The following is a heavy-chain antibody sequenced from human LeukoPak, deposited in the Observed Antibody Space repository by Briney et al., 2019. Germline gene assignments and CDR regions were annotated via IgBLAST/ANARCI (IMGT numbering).Heavy chain of an antibody. Sequence: GGSLRLSCAASGFTFSSYWMSWVRQAPGKGLEWVANIKQDGSEKYYVDSVKGRFIISRDNAKNSLYLQMNSLRAEDMAVYYCAREAYDDFWSGSWRYYYYMDVWGKGTTVTVSS. D-gene: IGHD3-3*01. J-gene: IGHJ6*03. V-gene: IGHV3-7*01. CDR2: IKQDGSEK. CDR3: AREAYDDFWSGSWRYYYYMDV. CDR1: GFTFSSYW.